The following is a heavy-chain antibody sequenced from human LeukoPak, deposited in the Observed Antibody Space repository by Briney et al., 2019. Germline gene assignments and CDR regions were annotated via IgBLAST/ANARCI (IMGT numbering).Heavy chain of an antibody. CDR3: VREYSSTFDY. V-gene: IGHV4-59*12. CDR2: IYYSGST. Sequence: PSETLSLTCTVSGGSISSYYWSWIRQPPGKGLEWIGYIYYSGSTNYNPSLKSRVTISVDTSKNQLSLHLNSVTPGDTAVYYCVREYSSTFDYWGQGSLVTVSS. D-gene: IGHD6-13*01. J-gene: IGHJ4*02. CDR1: GGSISSYY.